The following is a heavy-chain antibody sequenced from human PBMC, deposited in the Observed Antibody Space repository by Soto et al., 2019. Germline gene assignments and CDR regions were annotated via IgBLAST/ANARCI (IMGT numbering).Heavy chain of an antibody. CDR2: INPSGNT. Sequence: SETLSLTCAVYGETFSGYFWRWIRQPPGEGLEWIAEINPSGNTNYNPSLKSRVTISADTSTNQFSLKLTSVTAADTALYYCARLYSRRYYYFYGIDFWGQGSSVPVS. CDR1: GETFSGYF. J-gene: IGHJ6*01. D-gene: IGHD6-13*01. V-gene: IGHV4-34*01. CDR3: ARLYSRRYYYFYGIDF.